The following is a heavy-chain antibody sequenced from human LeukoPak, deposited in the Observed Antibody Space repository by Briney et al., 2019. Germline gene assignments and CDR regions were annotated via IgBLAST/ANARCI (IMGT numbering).Heavy chain of an antibody. D-gene: IGHD3-10*01. Sequence: GGSLRLSCAASGFTFSSYGMHWVRQAPGKGLEWVAVISYDGSNKYYADSVKGRFTISRDNSKNTLYLQMNSLRAEDTAVYYCARASTVRGVVLLYYFDYWGQGTLVTVSS. V-gene: IGHV3-30*03. CDR1: GFTFSSYG. CDR2: ISYDGSNK. CDR3: ARASTVRGVVLLYYFDY. J-gene: IGHJ4*02.